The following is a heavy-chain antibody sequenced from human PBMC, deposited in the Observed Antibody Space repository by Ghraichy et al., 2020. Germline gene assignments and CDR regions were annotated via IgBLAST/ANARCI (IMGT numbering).Heavy chain of an antibody. V-gene: IGHV3-49*03. CDR3: TRDRSSTGTTADY. D-gene: IGHD1-7*01. Sequence: GGSLRLSCTASGFTFGDYAMSWFRQAPGKGLEWVGFIRSKAYGGTTEYAASVKGRFTISRDDSKSIAYLQMNSLKTEDTAVYYCTRDRSSTGTTADYWGQGTLVTVSS. CDR2: IRSKAYGGTT. J-gene: IGHJ4*02. CDR1: GFTFGDYA.